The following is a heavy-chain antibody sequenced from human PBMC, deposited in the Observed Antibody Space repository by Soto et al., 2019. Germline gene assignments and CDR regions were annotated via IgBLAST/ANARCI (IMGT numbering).Heavy chain of an antibody. J-gene: IGHJ6*02. V-gene: IGHV3-33*01. CDR3: ARDPTLASSWSPYFYYYGMDV. Sequence: QVQLVESGGGVVQPGRSLRLSCAASGFTFSSYGMHWVRQAPGKGLEWVAVIWYDGSNKYYADSVKGRFTISRDNSKXXLXLXMNSLRAEDTAVYYCARDPTLASSWSPYFYYYGMDVWGQGTTVTVSS. D-gene: IGHD6-13*01. CDR1: GFTFSSYG. CDR2: IWYDGSNK.